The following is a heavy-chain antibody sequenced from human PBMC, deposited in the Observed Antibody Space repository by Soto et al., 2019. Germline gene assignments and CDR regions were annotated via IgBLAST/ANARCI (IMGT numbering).Heavy chain of an antibody. CDR2: IYYSGST. D-gene: IGHD3-3*01. Sequence: QVQLQESGPGLVKPSQTLSLTCTVSGGSISSGDYYWSWIRQHPGKGLEWIGYIYYSGSTYYTPSLKSRVTISVDTSKTPFSLKLSSVTAADTAVYYCARWWSGSRQGFDPWGQGTLVTVSS. V-gene: IGHV4-31*03. J-gene: IGHJ5*02. CDR1: GGSISSGDYY. CDR3: ARWWSGSRQGFDP.